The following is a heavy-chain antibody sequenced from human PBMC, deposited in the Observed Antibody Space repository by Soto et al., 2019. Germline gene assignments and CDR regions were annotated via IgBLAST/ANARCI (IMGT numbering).Heavy chain of an antibody. Sequence: LSLTCTVSGGSISSGGYYWSWIRQHPGKGLEWIGYIYYSGSTNYNPSLKSRVTISVDTSKNQFSLKLSSVTAADTAVYYCARGYCSSTSCFDPWGQGTLVTVSS. V-gene: IGHV4-31*03. D-gene: IGHD2-2*01. J-gene: IGHJ5*02. CDR3: ARGYCSSTSCFDP. CDR1: GGSISSGGYY. CDR2: IYYSGST.